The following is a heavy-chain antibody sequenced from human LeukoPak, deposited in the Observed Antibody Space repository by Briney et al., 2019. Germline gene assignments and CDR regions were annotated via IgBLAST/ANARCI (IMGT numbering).Heavy chain of an antibody. V-gene: IGHV3-30*04. CDR2: ISYDGSNK. J-gene: IGHJ6*02. CDR3: ARAGVVVLYGMDV. D-gene: IGHD2-15*01. Sequence: GGSLSLSCAASGFTFSSYAMHWVRQAPGKGLEWVAVISYDGSNKYYADSVKGRFTISRDNSKNTLYLQMNSLRAEDTAVYYCARAGVVVLYGMDVWGQGTTVTVSS. CDR1: GFTFSSYA.